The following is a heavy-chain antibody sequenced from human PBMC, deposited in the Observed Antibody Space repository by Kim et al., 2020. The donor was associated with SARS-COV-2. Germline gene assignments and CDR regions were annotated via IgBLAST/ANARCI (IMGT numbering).Heavy chain of an antibody. V-gene: IGHV3-49*02. D-gene: IGHD3-22*01. CDR3: TREEVIV. CDR2: YGGTT. J-gene: IGHJ4*02. Sequence: YGGTTEYAASVKGRFTISRDDSKSIAYLQMNSLKTEDTAVYYCTREEVIVWGQGTLVTVSS.